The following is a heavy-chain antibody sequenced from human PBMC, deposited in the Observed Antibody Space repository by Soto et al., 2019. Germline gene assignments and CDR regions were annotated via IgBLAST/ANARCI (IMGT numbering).Heavy chain of an antibody. D-gene: IGHD6-13*01. CDR1: GFRFSTYD. CDR2: MSGSGSGT. V-gene: IGHV3-23*01. CDR3: AKDSSVTAAGSGGWFDT. Sequence: DVQLLESGGGLVQPGGSLRLSCAASGFRFSTYDMSWVRQAPGKGLEWVSVMSGSGSGTYYADSVKGRFTISRDKSNSTLYLQMNSLGAEDTATYYCAKDSSVTAAGSGGWFDTWGQGTLVIVSS. J-gene: IGHJ5*02.